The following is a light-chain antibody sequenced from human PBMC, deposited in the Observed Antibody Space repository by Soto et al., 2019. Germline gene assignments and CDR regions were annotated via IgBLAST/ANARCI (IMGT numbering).Light chain of an antibody. CDR3: QQCNNWPPNT. J-gene: IGKJ2*01. CDR1: QSFSTY. V-gene: IGKV3-11*01. Sequence: EIVLTQSPATLSLSPGERATLSCRASQSFSTYLNWYQQKPGQAPRLLIYDASNRATGIPDRFSGSGSGTDFTLTISRLEPEDFAVYYCQQCNNWPPNTFGQGTKLEIK. CDR2: DAS.